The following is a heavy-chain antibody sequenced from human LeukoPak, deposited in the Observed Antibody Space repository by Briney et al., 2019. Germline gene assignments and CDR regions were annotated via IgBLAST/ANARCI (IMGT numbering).Heavy chain of an antibody. CDR3: ASFRTIFGVVIPS. J-gene: IGHJ4*02. CDR2: IIPIFGTA. Sequence: GASVKVSCKASGGTFSSYAISWVRQAPGQGLEWVGGIIPIFGTANYAQKFQGRVTITADESTSTAYMELSSLRSEDTAVYYCASFRTIFGVVIPSWGQGTLVTVSS. CDR1: GGTFSSYA. V-gene: IGHV1-69*01. D-gene: IGHD3-3*01.